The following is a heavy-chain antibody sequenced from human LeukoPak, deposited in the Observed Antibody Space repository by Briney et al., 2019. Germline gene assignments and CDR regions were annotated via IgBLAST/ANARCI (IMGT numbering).Heavy chain of an antibody. CDR2: IIPIFGTA. J-gene: IGHJ4*02. D-gene: IGHD3-10*01. Sequence: GASVKVSCKASGGTFTIYAISWVRQAPGQGLEWMGGIIPIFGTANYAQKFQGRVTITADESTSTAYMELSSLRSEDTAVYYCARDGNYGSGSEWGQGTLVTVSS. CDR1: GGTFTIYA. CDR3: ARDGNYGSGSE. V-gene: IGHV1-69*13.